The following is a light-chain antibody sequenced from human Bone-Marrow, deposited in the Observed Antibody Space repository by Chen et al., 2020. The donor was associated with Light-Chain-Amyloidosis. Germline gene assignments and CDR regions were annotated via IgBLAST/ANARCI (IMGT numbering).Light chain of an antibody. V-gene: IGKV3-15*01. J-gene: IGKJ1*01. CDR1: RSVSSN. CDR2: GAS. CDR3: QHYNNWPRE. Sequence: EIVMMQSQATLSVPPWESATLACRASRSVSSNLAWYQQKPGQAPRLLINGASTRSTGSPARFSGSGSGTEVTLTISSLQSEDDAVYYGQHYNNWPREFGQGTRVEIQ.